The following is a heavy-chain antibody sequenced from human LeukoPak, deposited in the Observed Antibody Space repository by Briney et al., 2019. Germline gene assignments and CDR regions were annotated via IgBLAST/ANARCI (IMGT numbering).Heavy chain of an antibody. CDR3: ASSHWIFGVVIRLDAFDI. CDR1: GGTFSSYA. V-gene: IGHV1-69*05. Sequence: SVKVSCKASGGTFSSYAISWVRQAPGQGLEWMGGIIPIFGTANYAQKFQGRVTITTDQSTSTAYMELSSLRSEDTAVYYCASSHWIFGVVIRLDAFDIWGQGTMVTVSS. CDR2: IIPIFGTA. D-gene: IGHD3-3*01. J-gene: IGHJ3*02.